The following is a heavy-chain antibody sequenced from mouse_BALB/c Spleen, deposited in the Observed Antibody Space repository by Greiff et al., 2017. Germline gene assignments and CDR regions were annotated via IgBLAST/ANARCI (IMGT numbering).Heavy chain of an antibody. CDR3: ARGFDY. V-gene: IGHV5-6-3*01. CDR1: GFTFSSYG. J-gene: IGHJ2*01. CDR2: INSNGGST. Sequence: EVKLVESGGGLVKPGGSLKLSCAASGFTFSSYGMSWVRQTPDKRLELVATINSNGGSTYYPDSVKGRFTISRDNAKNTLYLQMSSLKSEDTAMYYCARGFDYWGQGTTLTVSS.